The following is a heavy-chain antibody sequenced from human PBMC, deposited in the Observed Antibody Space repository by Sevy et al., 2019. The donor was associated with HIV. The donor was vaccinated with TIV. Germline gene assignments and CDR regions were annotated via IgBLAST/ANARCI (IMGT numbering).Heavy chain of an antibody. D-gene: IGHD3-16*01. CDR2: MDSGGGT. V-gene: IGHV3-53*01. Sequence: GGSLRLSCAASGFNVNDIYINWVRQAPGKGLEWVSVMDSGGGTYYADSVKGRFTISRDDSKNTLYLQMSSLRVEDAAVYYCARDWGVGNYRAMDVWGPGTTVTVSS. CDR3: ARDWGVGNYRAMDV. J-gene: IGHJ6*02. CDR1: GFNVNDIY.